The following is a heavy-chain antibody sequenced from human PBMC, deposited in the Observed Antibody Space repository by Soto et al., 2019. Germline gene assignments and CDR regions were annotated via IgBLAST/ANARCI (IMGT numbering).Heavy chain of an antibody. CDR3: ARGEQWLVLGTIYYYYGMDV. CDR2: INHSGST. Sequence: SETLSLTCAVYGGSFSGYYWSWIRQPPGKGLEWIGEINHSGSTNYNPSLKSRVTISVDTSKNQFSLKLSSVTAADTAVYYCARGEQWLVLGTIYYYYGMDVWGQGTTVTVS. CDR1: GGSFSGYY. J-gene: IGHJ6*02. D-gene: IGHD6-19*01. V-gene: IGHV4-34*01.